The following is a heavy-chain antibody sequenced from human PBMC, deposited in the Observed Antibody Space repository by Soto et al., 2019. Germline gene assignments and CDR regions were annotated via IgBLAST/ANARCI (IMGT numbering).Heavy chain of an antibody. J-gene: IGHJ4*02. Sequence: QVHLVQSGAEVKKPGAAVKVSCKGSGYAFTTYGITWVRQAPGQGLEWMGWISAHNGNTNYAQKLQGRATVTRDTSTSTAYMALRSLISDDTAVYYCARGRYGDYWGQGALVTVSS. CDR1: GYAFTTYG. CDR2: ISAHNGNT. CDR3: ARGRYGDY. D-gene: IGHD1-1*01. V-gene: IGHV1-18*01.